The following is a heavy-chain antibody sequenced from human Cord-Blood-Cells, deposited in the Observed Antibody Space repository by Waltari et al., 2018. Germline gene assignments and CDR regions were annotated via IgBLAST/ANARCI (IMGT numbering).Heavy chain of an antibody. J-gene: IGHJ4*02. CDR3: AKAAAAGIDY. Sequence: QVQLVESGGGVVQPGRSLRLSCAALGFIFSSYGMHWVRQAPGKGLEWVAVISYDGSNKYYADSVKGRFTISRDNSKNTLYLQMNSLRAEDTAVYYCAKAAAAGIDYWGQGTLVTVSS. V-gene: IGHV3-30*18. D-gene: IGHD6-13*01. CDR2: ISYDGSNK. CDR1: GFIFSSYG.